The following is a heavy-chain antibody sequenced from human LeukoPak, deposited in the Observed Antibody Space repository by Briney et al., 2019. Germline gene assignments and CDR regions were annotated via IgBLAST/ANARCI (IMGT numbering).Heavy chain of an antibody. J-gene: IGHJ3*02. CDR2: ISNSGSYI. D-gene: IGHD6-13*01. CDR1: GFTFSSYS. V-gene: IGHV3-21*01. Sequence: GGSLRLSCAASGFTFSSYSVTWVRQAPGKGLEWVSPISNSGSYIYYADSVKGRFTISRDNAKNSLYLQMDSLRSEDTAVYFCARDPFYTSWYGAFDIWGQGTMVTVSS. CDR3: ARDPFYTSWYGAFDI.